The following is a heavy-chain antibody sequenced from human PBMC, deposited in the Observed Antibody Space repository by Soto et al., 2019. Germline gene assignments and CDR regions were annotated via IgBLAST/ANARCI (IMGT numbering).Heavy chain of an antibody. CDR3: ARIVVGVTVDL. D-gene: IGHD2-15*01. J-gene: IGHJ1*01. CDR1: DASVWSDSYF. CDR2: ISHTGDT. Sequence: SETLSLTCTVSDASVWSDSYFWTWIRQPPGKGLERIAYISHTGDTNYNPSLKSRVTISIDTSRNQFSLTVSSVTAADTAVYFCARIVVGVTVDLWGQGSLVPVSS. V-gene: IGHV4-61*01.